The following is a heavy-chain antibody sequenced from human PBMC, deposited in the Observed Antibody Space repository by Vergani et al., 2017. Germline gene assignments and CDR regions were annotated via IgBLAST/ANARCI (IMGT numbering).Heavy chain of an antibody. CDR3: ARRAEIQLWRDLDI. J-gene: IGHJ3*02. Sequence: EVQLVESGGGLVKPGGSLRLSCAASGFTFSSYSMNWVRQAPGKGLEWVSSISSSSSYIYYADSVKGRFTISRDNAKNSLYLQMNSLRAEDTAVYYCARRAEIQLWRDLDIWGQGTMVTVSS. V-gene: IGHV3-21*01. CDR2: ISSSSSYI. CDR1: GFTFSSYS. D-gene: IGHD5-18*01.